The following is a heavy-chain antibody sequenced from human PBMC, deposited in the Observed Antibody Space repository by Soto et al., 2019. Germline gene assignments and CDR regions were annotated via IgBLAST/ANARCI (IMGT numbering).Heavy chain of an antibody. V-gene: IGHV4-39*01. D-gene: IGHD3-22*01. CDR1: GGSISGSSYY. CDR2: IYYSGST. Sequence: PSETLSLTCTVSGGSISGSSYYWGWIRQPPGKGLEWIGSIYYSGSTYYNPSLKSRVTISVDTSKNQFSLKLSSVTAADTAVYYCASFYDPDNEGFDPWGQGTLVTVSS. CDR3: ASFYDPDNEGFDP. J-gene: IGHJ5*02.